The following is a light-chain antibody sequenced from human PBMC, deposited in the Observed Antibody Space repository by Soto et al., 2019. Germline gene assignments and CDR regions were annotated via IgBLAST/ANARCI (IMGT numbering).Light chain of an antibody. Sequence: ELVLTQSPGTLSLSPGERATLSCRASQSVSSSYLAWYQQKPGQAPRLLIYGASSRATGIPDRFSGSGSGTDFTLTISRLEPEDFSVYYGQQYDSSPLTFGGGTKVEIK. CDR1: QSVSSSY. CDR2: GAS. V-gene: IGKV3-20*01. J-gene: IGKJ4*01. CDR3: QQYDSSPLT.